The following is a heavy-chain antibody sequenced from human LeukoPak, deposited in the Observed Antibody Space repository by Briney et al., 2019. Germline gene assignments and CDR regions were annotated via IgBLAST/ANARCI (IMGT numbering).Heavy chain of an antibody. CDR1: GGSFSGYY. Sequence: SETLSVTCAVYGGSFSGYYWSWIRQPPGKGLEWIGEINHSGSTNYNPSLKSRVTISVDTSKNQFSLKLSSVTAADTAVYYCARGPGVAVAGTGAFDIWGQGTMVTVSS. D-gene: IGHD6-19*01. CDR3: ARGPGVAVAGTGAFDI. J-gene: IGHJ3*02. V-gene: IGHV4-34*01. CDR2: INHSGST.